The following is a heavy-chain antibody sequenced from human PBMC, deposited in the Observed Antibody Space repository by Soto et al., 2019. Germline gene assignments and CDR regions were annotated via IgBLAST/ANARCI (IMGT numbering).Heavy chain of an antibody. D-gene: IGHD6-19*01. CDR3: ASPQQWLGQRGDFDY. CDR2: IRQDGSDK. J-gene: IGHJ4*02. Sequence: EVQLVESGGGLVQPGGSLRLSCAASGFTFSNYWMSWVRQAPGKGLEWVANIRQDGSDKYYVDSVKGRFTISRDNSKNSLYLQMNSRRAEDTAVYYCASPQQWLGQRGDFDYWGQGTLVTVSS. CDR1: GFTFSNYW. V-gene: IGHV3-7*05.